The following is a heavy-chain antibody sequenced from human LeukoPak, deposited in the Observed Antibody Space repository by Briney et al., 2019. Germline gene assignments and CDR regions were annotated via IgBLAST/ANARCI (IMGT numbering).Heavy chain of an antibody. CDR2: IYPDSSDT. Sequence: GESLKISCKASGYSVVNFWIAWVRHMPRKGLEWVGIIYPDSSDTRYSPSFQGHVTISADTSISTAYLQWSSLRASDNGIYYCARLNDWADYWGQGTLVTVSS. J-gene: IGHJ4*02. CDR1: GYSVVNFW. V-gene: IGHV5-51*01. D-gene: IGHD3-9*01. CDR3: ARLNDWADY.